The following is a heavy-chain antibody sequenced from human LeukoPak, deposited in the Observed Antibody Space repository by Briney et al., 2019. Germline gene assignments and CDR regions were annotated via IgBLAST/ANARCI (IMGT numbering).Heavy chain of an antibody. CDR3: ARVYVGYCSGGSCYPH. D-gene: IGHD2-15*01. CDR2: IIPIFGTA. CDR1: GGTFSGYA. Sequence: ASVKVSCKASGGTFSGYAISWVRQAPGQGLEWMGGIIPIFGTANYAQKFQGRVTITADESTSTAYMELSSLRSEDTAVYYCARVYVGYCSGGSCYPHWGQGTLVTVSS. V-gene: IGHV1-69*01. J-gene: IGHJ4*02.